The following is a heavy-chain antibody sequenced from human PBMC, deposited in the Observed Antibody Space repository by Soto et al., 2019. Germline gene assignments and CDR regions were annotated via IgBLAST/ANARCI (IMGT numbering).Heavy chain of an antibody. CDR1: GGAVTPYY. J-gene: IGHJ1*01. V-gene: IGHV4-59*02. CDR3: ARLGAYYQAMDS. D-gene: IGHD3-22*01. CDR2: IFSTGST. Sequence: PSETLSLTCIVSGGAVTPYYWSWIRQSPGKGLEYMGYIFSTGSTNYNPSLKSRVTISVDTFKNQFSLKLSSVTAADTAVYYCARLGAYYQAMDSWGQGTLVTVSS.